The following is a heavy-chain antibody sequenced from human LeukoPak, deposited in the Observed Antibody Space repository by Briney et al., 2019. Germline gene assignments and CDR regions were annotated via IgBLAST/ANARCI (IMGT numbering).Heavy chain of an antibody. Sequence: SQTLSLTCTVSGGSISSGGYYWSWIRQHPGKGLEWIGYIYYSGSTYYNPSLKSRVTISVDTSKNQFSLKLSSVTAADTAVYYCARGDKLTMVRGVPRTYFDYWGQGTLVTASS. CDR2: IYYSGST. D-gene: IGHD3-10*01. J-gene: IGHJ4*02. CDR3: ARGDKLTMVRGVPRTYFDY. CDR1: GGSISSGGYY. V-gene: IGHV4-31*03.